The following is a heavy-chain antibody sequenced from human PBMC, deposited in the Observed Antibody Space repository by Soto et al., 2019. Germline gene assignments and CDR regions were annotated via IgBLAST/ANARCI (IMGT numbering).Heavy chain of an antibody. D-gene: IGHD2-2*01. Sequence: SVKVSCKASGGTFSSYAISWVRQAPGQGLEWMGGIIPIFGTANYAQKFQGRVTITADESTSTAYMELSSLRSEDTAVYYCARDGGDCISTSCHDDYFDEWGQGTLVTVSS. CDR1: GGTFSSYA. J-gene: IGHJ4*02. CDR2: IIPIFGTA. CDR3: ARDGGDCISTSCHDDYFDE. V-gene: IGHV1-69*13.